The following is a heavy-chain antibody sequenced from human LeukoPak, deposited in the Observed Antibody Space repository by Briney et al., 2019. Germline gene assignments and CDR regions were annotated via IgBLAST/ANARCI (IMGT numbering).Heavy chain of an antibody. V-gene: IGHV5-51*01. D-gene: IGHD1-7*01. J-gene: IGHJ4*02. Sequence: GASLKISCKDSEYSFTNYRIGWVRQMPGKGLELMGIIRPDDSETRYSPSFQGQVTISADKSTSTAYLQWSSLKASDTAMYYCTRARHGNCYWDHWGQGTLVTVSS. CDR2: IRPDDSET. CDR3: TRARHGNCYWDH. CDR1: EYSFTNYR.